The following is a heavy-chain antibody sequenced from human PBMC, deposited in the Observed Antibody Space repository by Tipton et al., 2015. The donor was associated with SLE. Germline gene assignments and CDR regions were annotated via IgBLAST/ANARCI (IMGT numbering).Heavy chain of an antibody. Sequence: TLSLTCTVSGGSISSGGYHWSWIRQHPGKGLEWIGYIYYSGSTYYNPSLKSRVTISVDTSKNQFSLKLSSVTAADTAVYYCARAGRAWNLFDYWGQGTLVTVSS. CDR2: IYYSGST. CDR1: GGSISSGGYH. D-gene: IGHD1-1*01. J-gene: IGHJ4*02. V-gene: IGHV4-30-4*01. CDR3: ARAGRAWNLFDY.